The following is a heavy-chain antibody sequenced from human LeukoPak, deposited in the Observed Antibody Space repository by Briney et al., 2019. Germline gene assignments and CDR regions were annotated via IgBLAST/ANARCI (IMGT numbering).Heavy chain of an antibody. Sequence: GGSLRLSCAASGFTFSSYSMNWVRQAPGKGLEWVSSISSSSYIYYADSVKGRLTISRDNAKNSLYLQMNSLRAEDTAVYYCARDPSGYCSSTSCYGWFDPWGQGTLVTVSS. CDR3: ARDPSGYCSSTSCYGWFDP. CDR2: ISSSSYI. V-gene: IGHV3-21*01. CDR1: GFTFSSYS. J-gene: IGHJ5*02. D-gene: IGHD2-2*01.